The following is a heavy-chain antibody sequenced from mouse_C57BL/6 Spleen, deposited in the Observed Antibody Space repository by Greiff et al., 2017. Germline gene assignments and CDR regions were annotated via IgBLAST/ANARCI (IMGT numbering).Heavy chain of an antibody. CDR3: AREDYYCGRSWGDY. D-gene: IGHD1-1*01. CDR1: GYAFSSSW. V-gene: IGHV1-82*01. Sequence: QVQLQQSGPELVKPGASVKLSCKASGYAFSSSWMNWVKQRPGQGLEWIGRFYPGDGDTNYNGKFKGKATLTADKSSSTAYMQLSSLTSEDSAVYFGAREDYYCGRSWGDYWGQGTTVTVSS. CDR2: FYPGDGDT. J-gene: IGHJ4*01.